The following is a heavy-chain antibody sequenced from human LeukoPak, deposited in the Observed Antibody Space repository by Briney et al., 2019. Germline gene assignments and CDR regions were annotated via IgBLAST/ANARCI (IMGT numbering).Heavy chain of an antibody. CDR3: AREAVEYQLLRSNWFDP. CDR2: INPNSGGT. CDR1: GYTFTGYY. V-gene: IGHV1-2*02. Sequence: ASVKVSCKASGYTFTGYYMHWVRQAPGQRLEWMGWINPNSGGTNYAQKFQGRVTMTRDTSISTAYMELSRLRSDDTAVYYCAREAVEYQLLRSNWFDPWGQGTLVTVSS. D-gene: IGHD2-2*01. J-gene: IGHJ5*02.